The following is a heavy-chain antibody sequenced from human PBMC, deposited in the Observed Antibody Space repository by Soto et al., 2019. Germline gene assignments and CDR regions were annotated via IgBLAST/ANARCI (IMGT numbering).Heavy chain of an antibody. CDR1: GYTFTSYY. CDR2: FNPTGDTA. Sequence: ASVKVSCKASGYTFTSYYIHWVRQAPGQGLEWMGIFNPTGDTASYAQKLQGRVTMTRDTSTGTAYMELGSLRSEDTAVYYCARGGRIVDTGIGYYYYHAMDVWGQGTTVTAP. J-gene: IGHJ6*02. V-gene: IGHV1-46*01. CDR3: ARGGRIVDTGIGYYYYHAMDV. D-gene: IGHD5-18*01.